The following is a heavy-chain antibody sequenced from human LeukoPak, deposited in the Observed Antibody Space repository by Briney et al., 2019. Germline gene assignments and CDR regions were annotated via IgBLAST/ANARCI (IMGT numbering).Heavy chain of an antibody. D-gene: IGHD3-22*01. V-gene: IGHV1-58*01. J-gene: IGHJ4*02. CDR2: IVVGSGNT. CDR3: AASPDYYDSSGYSSYFDY. Sequence: ASVKVSCKASGFTFTSSAVQWVRQARGQRLEWIGWIVVGSGNTNYAQKFQERVTITRDMSTSTAYMELSSLRSEDTAVYYCAASPDYYDSSGYSSYFDYWGQGTLVTVSS. CDR1: GFTFTSSA.